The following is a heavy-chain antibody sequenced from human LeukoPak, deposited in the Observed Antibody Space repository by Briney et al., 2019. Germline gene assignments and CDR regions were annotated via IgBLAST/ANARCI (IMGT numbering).Heavy chain of an antibody. CDR1: GFTFSSYG. D-gene: IGHD6-19*01. J-gene: IGHJ4*02. CDR2: ISGSGGNT. CDR3: AKDLSSSGWYGVDY. V-gene: IGHV3-23*01. Sequence: GGSLRLSCAASGFTFSSYGMHWVRQAPGKGLEWVSAISGSGGNTYYADSVKGRFTISRDNSKNTLYLQMNSLRAEDTAVYYCAKDLSSSGWYGVDYWGQGTLVTVSS.